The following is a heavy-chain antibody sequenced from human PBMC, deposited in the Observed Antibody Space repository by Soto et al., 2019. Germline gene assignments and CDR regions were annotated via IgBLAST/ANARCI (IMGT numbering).Heavy chain of an antibody. CDR2: IWYDGSNK. Sequence: GSLRLSCAASGFTFSSYGMHWVRQAPGKGLEWVAVIWYDGSNKYYADSVKGRFTISRDNSKNTLYLQMNSLRAEDTAVYYCARASCSGGSCFLDFDPWGQGTLVTVSS. CDR3: ARASCSGGSCFLDFDP. J-gene: IGHJ5*02. V-gene: IGHV3-33*01. D-gene: IGHD2-15*01. CDR1: GFTFSSYG.